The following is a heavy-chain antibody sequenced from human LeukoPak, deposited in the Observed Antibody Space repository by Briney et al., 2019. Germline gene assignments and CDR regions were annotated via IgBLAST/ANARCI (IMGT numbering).Heavy chain of an antibody. CDR1: GGTFSSYA. Sequence: GASVKVSCKASGGTFSSYAISWVRQAPGQGLEWMGRIIPIFGIANYAQKCQGRVTITADKSTSTAYMELSSLRSEDTAVYYCARGMGYSNCYFDYWGQGTLVTVSS. V-gene: IGHV1-69*04. CDR2: IIPIFGIA. CDR3: ARGMGYSNCYFDY. D-gene: IGHD4-11*01. J-gene: IGHJ4*02.